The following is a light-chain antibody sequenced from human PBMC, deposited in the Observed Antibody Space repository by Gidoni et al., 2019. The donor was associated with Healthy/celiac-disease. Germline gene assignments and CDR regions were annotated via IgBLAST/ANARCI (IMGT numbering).Light chain of an antibody. CDR2: AAS. CDR3: QQLNSYPFT. V-gene: IGKV1-9*01. J-gene: IGKJ3*01. Sequence: DIQLTQSPSFLSASLGDRVTITCRASQGSSSYLAWYQQKPGKAPKLLIYAASTLQRGVPSRFSGSGSGTEFTLTISSLQPEDFATYYCQQLNSYPFTFGQGTKVDIK. CDR1: QGSSSY.